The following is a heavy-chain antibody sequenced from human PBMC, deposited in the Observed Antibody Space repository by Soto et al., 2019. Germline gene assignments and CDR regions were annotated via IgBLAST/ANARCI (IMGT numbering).Heavy chain of an antibody. CDR1: GYTFTSFD. D-gene: IGHD3-22*01. J-gene: IGHJ4*02. CDR2: TTASNTHT. V-gene: IGHV1-18*04. Sequence: QVQLLQSGTEVKEPGASVKVSCKASGYTFTSFDISWVRQAPGQVLEWVGWTTASNTHTNYAQKLQGRVTMTTETSTTTAYIELRRLRSDDTAIYYCASGGYSRGYHYWGEGTLVTVSS. CDR3: ASGGYSRGYHY.